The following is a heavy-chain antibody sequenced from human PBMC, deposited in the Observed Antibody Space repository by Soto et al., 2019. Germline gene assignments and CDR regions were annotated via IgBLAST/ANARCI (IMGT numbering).Heavy chain of an antibody. D-gene: IGHD6-19*01. J-gene: IGHJ5*02. V-gene: IGHV1-3*01. CDR2: INAGNGNT. CDR1: GYTFTSYT. CDR3: ARSGVAGTLRFDP. Sequence: ASVKVSCKASGYTFTSYTMHWVRQAPGQRLEWMGWINAGNGNTKYSQKFQGRVTITRDTSASTAYMELSSLRPEDTAVYYCARSGVAGTLRFDPWGQGTLVTVSS.